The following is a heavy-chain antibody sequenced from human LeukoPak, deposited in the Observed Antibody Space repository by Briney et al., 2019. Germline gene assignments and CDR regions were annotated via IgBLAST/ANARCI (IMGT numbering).Heavy chain of an antibody. CDR2: ISKSSTYI. J-gene: IGHJ3*02. D-gene: IGHD3-16*01. CDR1: GFNFSTHT. V-gene: IGHV3-21*01. Sequence: PGGSLRLSCAASGFNFSTHTMNWVRQAPGKGLEWVSSISKSSTYIYYTDSVKGRFTISRDNAKNSLYLQMNSLRAEDTAVYYCARDLFDFYTWGSYGSFDIWGQGTMVTVPS. CDR3: ARDLFDFYTWGSYGSFDI.